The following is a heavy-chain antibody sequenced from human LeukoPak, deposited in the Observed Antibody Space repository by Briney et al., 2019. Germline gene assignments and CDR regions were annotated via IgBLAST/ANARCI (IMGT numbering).Heavy chain of an antibody. CDR2: INPNSGGT. CDR3: ARDPYSSSSDFDY. Sequence: ASVKVSCKASGYTFTGYYMHWVRQAPGQGLEWMGWINPNSGGTNHAQKFQGRVTMTRDTSISTAYMELSRLRSDDTAVYYCARDPYSSSSDFDYWGQGTLVTVSS. J-gene: IGHJ4*02. V-gene: IGHV1-2*02. CDR1: GYTFTGYY. D-gene: IGHD6-13*01.